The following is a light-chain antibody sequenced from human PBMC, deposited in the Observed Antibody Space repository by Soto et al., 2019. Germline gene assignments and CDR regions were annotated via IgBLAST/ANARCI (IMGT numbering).Light chain of an antibody. J-gene: IGKJ2*01. Sequence: DIQMIQSPSSLSASVGDRVTITCRASQTIAMYVNWFQQKPGKAPKPLIYTTFSLQSGVPPRFSGSGSETDFTLTISRLQPEDSATYYCQQSFTTPYTFGQGTKLEIK. V-gene: IGKV1-39*01. CDR3: QQSFTTPYT. CDR1: QTIAMY. CDR2: TTF.